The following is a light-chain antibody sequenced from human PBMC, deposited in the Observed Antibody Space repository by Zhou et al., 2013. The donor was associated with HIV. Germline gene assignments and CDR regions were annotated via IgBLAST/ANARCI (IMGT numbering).Light chain of an antibody. CDR1: QDISNY. CDR2: EGS. V-gene: IGKV1-39*01. J-gene: IGKJ2*01. Sequence: DIQMTQSPSSLSASTGDRVTITCQASQDISNYLNWYQQKPGKAPKLLIYEGSKLETGVPSRFSGSGSGADFTLTINSLQPEDFATYFCQQSYSVPPTFGQGTKLEI. CDR3: QQSYSVPPT.